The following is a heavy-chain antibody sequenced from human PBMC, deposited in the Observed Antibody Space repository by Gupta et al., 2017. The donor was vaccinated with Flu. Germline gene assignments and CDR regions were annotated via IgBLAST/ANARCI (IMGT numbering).Heavy chain of an antibody. D-gene: IGHD6-13*01. J-gene: IGHJ1*01. CDR3: ARLPPGN. Sequence: QVQLQESGPGLVKPSQTLSLTCTVSGDSITSGAYWWDWIRQPAGKGPEWVGRIHTTGSTVYNPSLKSRVTVSIDASKNQCSLRLTSGTAADTAVYYCARLPPGNWGQGTLVTVSS. CDR2: IHTTGST. V-gene: IGHV4-61*02. CDR1: GDSITSGAYW.